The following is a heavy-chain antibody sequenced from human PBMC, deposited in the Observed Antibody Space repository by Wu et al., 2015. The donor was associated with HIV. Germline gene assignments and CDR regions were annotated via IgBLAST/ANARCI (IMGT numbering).Heavy chain of an antibody. CDR3: ARNVPLLGQT. V-gene: IGHV1-69*01. D-gene: IGHD3-10*02. J-gene: IGHJ4*02. CDR1: GYRFTHYY. CDR2: VIPMFRKA. Sequence: QVQLMQSGAVVKTPGASVTVSCQASGYRFTHYYIHWVRQVPGQGLEWLGGVIPMFRKAKYAQTFKGRLNIAAEEASTTVFMELRRLTSGDTAFYFCARNVPLLGQTWGRGTLVTVSS.